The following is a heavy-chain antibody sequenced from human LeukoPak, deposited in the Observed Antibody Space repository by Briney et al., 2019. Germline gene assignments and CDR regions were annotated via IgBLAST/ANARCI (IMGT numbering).Heavy chain of an antibody. Sequence: ASVSVSCKASGYTFTGYYMHWVRQAPGQGLEWMGWINPNSGGTNYAQKFQDRVTMTRDTSISSTYMELSRLKSDDTAVYYCVRDLGISGWYAPPLGYFDSWGQGTLVTVSS. CDR3: VRDLGISGWYAPPLGYFDS. D-gene: IGHD6-19*01. CDR2: INPNSGGT. V-gene: IGHV1-2*02. CDR1: GYTFTGYY. J-gene: IGHJ4*02.